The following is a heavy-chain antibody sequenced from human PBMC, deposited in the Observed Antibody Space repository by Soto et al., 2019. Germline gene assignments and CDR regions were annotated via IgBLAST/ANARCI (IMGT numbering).Heavy chain of an antibody. CDR2: IYYSGST. J-gene: IGHJ5*02. CDR1: GGSISSGGYY. Sequence: QVQLQESGPGLVKPSQTLSLTCTVSGGSISSGGYYWSWIRQHPGKGLEWIGYIYYSGSTCYNPSLKSRVTISVDTSKHQFSLKLSSVTAADTAVYYCARGVATIGNWFDPWGQGTLVTVSS. CDR3: ARGVATIGNWFDP. D-gene: IGHD5-12*01. V-gene: IGHV4-31*03.